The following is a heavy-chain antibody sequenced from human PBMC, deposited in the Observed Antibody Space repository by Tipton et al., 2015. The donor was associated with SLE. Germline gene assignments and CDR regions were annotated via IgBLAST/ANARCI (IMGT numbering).Heavy chain of an antibody. CDR2: INHSGTT. Sequence: TLSLTCAVYGGSFSGYYWNWIRQSPGKGLEWIGEINHSGTTNYNPSLKSRVTLSVDTSKNQFSLKLSSVTAADTAVYYCARLLRGYSYGWNAFDIWGQGTMVTVSS. J-gene: IGHJ3*02. D-gene: IGHD5-18*01. CDR1: GGSFSGYY. V-gene: IGHV4-34*01. CDR3: ARLLRGYSYGWNAFDI.